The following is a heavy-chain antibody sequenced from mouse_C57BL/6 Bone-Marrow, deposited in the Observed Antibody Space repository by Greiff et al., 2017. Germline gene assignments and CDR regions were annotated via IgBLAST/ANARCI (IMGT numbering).Heavy chain of an antibody. CDR2: IDPETGGT. CDR3: TRKEKDY. V-gene: IGHV1-15*01. Sequence: VKLVESGAELVRPGASVTLSCKASGYTFTDYEMHWVKQTPVHGLEWIGAIDPETGGTAYNQKFKGKAILTADKSSRTAYMKLRSLTSEDSAVYYCTRKEKDYWGQGTTLTVSS. CDR1: GYTFTDYE. J-gene: IGHJ2*01.